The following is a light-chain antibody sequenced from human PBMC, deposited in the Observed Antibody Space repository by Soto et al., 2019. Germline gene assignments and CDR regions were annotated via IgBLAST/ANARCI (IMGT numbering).Light chain of an antibody. CDR1: ASNVGSTY. J-gene: IGLJ2*01. CDR3: ASWDNDLNGPN. CDR2: RNN. V-gene: IGLV1-47*01. Sequence: QLVLTQPPSASGTPGQRVSISCSGSASNVGSTYVFWYQQLPGAAPALLIYRNNQRPSGVSDRFSGSKSGTSASLAISGLQVDDEADYYCASWDNDLNGPNFGRGTKLTVL.